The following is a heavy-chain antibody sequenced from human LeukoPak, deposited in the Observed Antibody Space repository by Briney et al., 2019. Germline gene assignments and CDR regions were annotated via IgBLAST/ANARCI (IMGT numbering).Heavy chain of an antibody. V-gene: IGHV1-2*02. D-gene: IGHD2-8*01. CDR1: GYTFIDYY. J-gene: IGHJ4*02. Sequence: ASVKVSCKASGYTFIDYYIHWVRQAPGQGLEWMGWIYPKSGGTNYAQNFQDRVTMTRDTSISTAYMELSRLRSDDTAVYYCARVWPCSNGVCPDVFEYWGQGTLVTVSS. CDR2: IYPKSGGT. CDR3: ARVWPCSNGVCPDVFEY.